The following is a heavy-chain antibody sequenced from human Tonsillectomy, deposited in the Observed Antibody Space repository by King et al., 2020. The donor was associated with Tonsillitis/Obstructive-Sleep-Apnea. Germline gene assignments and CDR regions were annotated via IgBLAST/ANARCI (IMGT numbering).Heavy chain of an antibody. V-gene: IGHV1-18*01. CDR2: ISVNNGNT. CDR1: GYRFRSYG. J-gene: IGHJ4*02. D-gene: IGHD4-17*01. CDR3: ARDYGDPSPFFDY. Sequence: VQLVESGAEVKKPGASVKVSCKASGYRFRSYGISWVRQAPGQGLEWMGWISVNNGNTNYAQKVQGRVIMTTDTSTSTAYMELRSLRSDDTAVYFCARDYGDPSPFFDYWGQGTLVTVSS.